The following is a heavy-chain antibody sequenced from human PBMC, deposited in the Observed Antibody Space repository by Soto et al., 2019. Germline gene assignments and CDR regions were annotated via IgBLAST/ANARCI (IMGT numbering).Heavy chain of an antibody. J-gene: IGHJ4*02. Sequence: EASLKVSCKASGYTFTSYGISWVRQAPGQGLEWMGWISAYNGNTNYAQKVQGRVTMTTDTSTSTAYMELRSLRSDDTAVYYCARSLWSGYYDLDYYFDYWGQGTLVNVSS. V-gene: IGHV1-18*01. CDR1: GYTFTSYG. CDR2: ISAYNGNT. D-gene: IGHD3-3*01. CDR3: ARSLWSGYYDLDYYFDY.